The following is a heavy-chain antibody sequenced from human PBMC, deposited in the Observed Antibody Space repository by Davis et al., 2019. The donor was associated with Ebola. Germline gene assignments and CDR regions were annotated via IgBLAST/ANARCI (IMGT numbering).Heavy chain of an antibody. CDR1: GFTFSSYG. Sequence: GGSLRLSCAASGFTFSSYGMHWVRQAPGKGLEWVAVISYDGSNKYYADSVKGRFTISRDNSKNTLYLQMNSLRAEDTAVYYCARGSSDYYDSSGYPSDYWGQGTLVTVSS. CDR2: ISYDGSNK. CDR3: ARGSSDYYDSSGYPSDY. V-gene: IGHV3-30*03. D-gene: IGHD3-22*01. J-gene: IGHJ4*02.